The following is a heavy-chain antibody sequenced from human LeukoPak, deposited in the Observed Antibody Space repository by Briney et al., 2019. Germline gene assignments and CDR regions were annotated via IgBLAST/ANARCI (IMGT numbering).Heavy chain of an antibody. CDR3: VTAGDHRGGSI. CDR1: GFILRSHA. Sequence: GGSLRLSCSASGFILRSHAMHWVRRAPGKGLQWVGLIRSNPSGGTIDYAAPVKGRFTISRDDSKDTLYLQVNSLNTEDTAVYYRVTAGDHRGGSIWGQGALVTVSS. CDR2: IRSNPSGGTI. J-gene: IGHJ4*02. D-gene: IGHD2-15*01. V-gene: IGHV3-15*01.